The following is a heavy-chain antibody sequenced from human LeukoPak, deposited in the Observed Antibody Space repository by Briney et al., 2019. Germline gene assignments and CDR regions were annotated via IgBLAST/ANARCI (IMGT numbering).Heavy chain of an antibody. CDR3: ATYCSSTSCYIWGYYFDY. CDR1: GGTFSNYA. CDR2: IIPISGTA. Sequence: SVKVSCKASGGTFSNYAISWVRQAPGQGLEWMGGIIPISGTANYAQKLQDRVTITADASTSTAYMELSSLRSEDTAVYYCATYCSSTSCYIWGYYFDYWGQGTLVTVSS. V-gene: IGHV1-69*13. D-gene: IGHD2-2*01. J-gene: IGHJ4*02.